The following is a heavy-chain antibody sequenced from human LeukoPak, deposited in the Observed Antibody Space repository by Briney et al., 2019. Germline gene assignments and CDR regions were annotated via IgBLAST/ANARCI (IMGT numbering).Heavy chain of an antibody. Sequence: GGSLRLSCAASRFTFSRYWMSWVRQAPGKGLEWVANIKQDGSEKYYVDSVKGRFTISRDNAKNSLYLQMNSLRAEDTAVYYCARDLREYYGSGSYYYYYYMDVWGKGTTVTISS. J-gene: IGHJ6*03. D-gene: IGHD3-10*01. CDR2: IKQDGSEK. V-gene: IGHV3-7*01. CDR1: RFTFSRYW. CDR3: ARDLREYYGSGSYYYYYYMDV.